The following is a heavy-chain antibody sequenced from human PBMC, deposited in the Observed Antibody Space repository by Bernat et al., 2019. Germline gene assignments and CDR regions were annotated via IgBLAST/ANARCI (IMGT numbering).Heavy chain of an antibody. CDR3: TTAPRGYVDY. V-gene: IGHV3-15*07. Sequence: EVQLVESGGDLVKPGGSLRLSCAASGFTFSNAWMNWVRQAPGKGLEWVGRIKSKTDGGKTDYAAPVKGRFTSSREDLKNTLYLQMNSLKTEDTAVYYCTTAPRGYVDYWGQGTLVTVSS. J-gene: IGHJ4*02. CDR1: GFTFSNAW. D-gene: IGHD3-10*01. CDR2: IKSKTDGGKT.